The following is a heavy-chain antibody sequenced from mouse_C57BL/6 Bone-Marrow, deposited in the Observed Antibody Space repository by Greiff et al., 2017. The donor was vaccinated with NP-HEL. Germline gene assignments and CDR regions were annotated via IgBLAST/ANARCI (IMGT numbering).Heavy chain of an antibody. Sequence: DVQLVESGPGLVKPSQSLSLTCSVTGYSITSGYYWNWIRQFPGNKLEWMGYISYDGSNNYNPSLKNRISITRDTSKNQFFLKLNSVTTEDTATYYCARDYGSPYAMDYWGQGTSVTVSS. CDR1: GYSITSGYY. D-gene: IGHD1-1*01. CDR2: ISYDGSN. J-gene: IGHJ4*01. V-gene: IGHV3-6*01. CDR3: ARDYGSPYAMDY.